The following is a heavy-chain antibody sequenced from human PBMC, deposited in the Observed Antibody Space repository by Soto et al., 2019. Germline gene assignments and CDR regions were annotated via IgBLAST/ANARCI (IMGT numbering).Heavy chain of an antibody. Sequence: PSETLSLTCIFSCCSVSSGSSYWSWIRQPPGKGLEWIGYIFYTGNTYYNPSLKGRVTISLDTSKNQFSLKLSSVTAADTAVYYCARDRCSGGSCYPYYFDYWGQGTLVTVSS. CDR3: ARDRCSGGSCYPYYFDY. D-gene: IGHD2-15*01. J-gene: IGHJ4*02. CDR2: IFYTGNT. V-gene: IGHV4-61*01. CDR1: CCSVSSGSSY.